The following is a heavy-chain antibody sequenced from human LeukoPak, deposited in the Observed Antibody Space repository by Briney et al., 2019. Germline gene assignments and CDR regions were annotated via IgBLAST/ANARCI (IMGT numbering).Heavy chain of an antibody. CDR2: ISSSSSYI. CDR1: GFTFSSYS. V-gene: IGHV3-21*01. Sequence: GGSLRLSCAASGFTFSSYSMNWVRQAPGKGLEWVSSISSSSSYIYYADSVKGRFTISRDNAKNSLYLQMNSLRAEDTAVYYCARERLRFLGSSPNAFDIWGQGTMVTVSS. CDR3: ARERLRFLGSSPNAFDI. D-gene: IGHD3-3*01. J-gene: IGHJ3*02.